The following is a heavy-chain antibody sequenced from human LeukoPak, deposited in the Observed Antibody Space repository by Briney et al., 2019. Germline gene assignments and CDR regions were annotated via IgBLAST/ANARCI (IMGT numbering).Heavy chain of an antibody. V-gene: IGHV1-2*02. CDR1: GYTFTDYY. D-gene: IGHD3-10*01. Sequence: GASVKVSCKASGYTFTDYYMHWVRQAPGQGLEWMGWINPNSGGTNYAQKFQGRVTMTRDTSISTVYMELSRLRSDDTAVYYCARAPPITRGPFDPWGQGTLVTVSS. CDR3: ARAPPITRGPFDP. J-gene: IGHJ5*02. CDR2: INPNSGGT.